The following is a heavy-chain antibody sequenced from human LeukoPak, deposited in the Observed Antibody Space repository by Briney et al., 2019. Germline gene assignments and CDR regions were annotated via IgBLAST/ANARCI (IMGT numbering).Heavy chain of an antibody. CDR1: GFTFCSYA. V-gene: IGHV3-30-3*01. J-gene: IGHJ4*02. CDR3: ARDDY. CDR2: ISYDGSNK. Sequence: QPGRSLRLSCAASGFTFCSYAMHWVRQAPGKGLEWVAVISYDGSNKYYADSVKGRFTISRDNSKNTLYLQMNSLRAEDTAVYYCARDDYWGQGTLVTVSS.